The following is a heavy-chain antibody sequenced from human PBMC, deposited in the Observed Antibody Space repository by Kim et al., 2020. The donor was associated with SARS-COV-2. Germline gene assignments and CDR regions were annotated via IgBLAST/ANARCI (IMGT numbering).Heavy chain of an antibody. J-gene: IGHJ4*02. V-gene: IGHV4-31*03. D-gene: IGHD4-17*01. CDR2: IYYNGNT. CDR3: ARDGSLYGDFYFDY. CDR1: GGSISSGGDY. Sequence: TLSLTCTVSGGSISSGGDYWSWIRQHPGKGLEWIGYIYYNGNTYYNPSLKSRVTISVDTSKNQFSLKLSSVTAADTTVYFCARDGSLYGDFYFDYWCQGTLVTVSS.